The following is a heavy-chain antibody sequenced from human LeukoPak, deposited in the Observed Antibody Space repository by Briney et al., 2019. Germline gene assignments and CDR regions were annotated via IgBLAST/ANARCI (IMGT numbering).Heavy chain of an antibody. CDR2: INPNSGGT. J-gene: IGHJ4*02. CDR3: ARLGGIVVVPDY. Sequence: ASVKVSCKASGYTFTGYYMYWVRQAPGQGLEWMGWINPNSGGTNYAQKLQGRVTMTTDTSTSTAYMELRSLRSDDTAVYYCARLGGIVVVPDYWGQGTLVTVSS. V-gene: IGHV1-2*02. D-gene: IGHD2-2*01. CDR1: GYTFTGYY.